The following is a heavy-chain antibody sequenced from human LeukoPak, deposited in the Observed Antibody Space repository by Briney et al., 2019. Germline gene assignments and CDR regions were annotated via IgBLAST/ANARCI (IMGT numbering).Heavy chain of an antibody. CDR3: ARGYYDSSGYPGPNFDY. V-gene: IGHV1-2*02. Sequence: ASVTVSCKASGYTFTGYYMHWVRQAPGQGLEWMGWINPNSGGTNYAQKFQGRVTMTRDTSISTAYMELSRLRSEDTAVYYCARGYYDSSGYPGPNFDYWGQGTLVTVSS. J-gene: IGHJ4*02. CDR2: INPNSGGT. D-gene: IGHD3-22*01. CDR1: GYTFTGYY.